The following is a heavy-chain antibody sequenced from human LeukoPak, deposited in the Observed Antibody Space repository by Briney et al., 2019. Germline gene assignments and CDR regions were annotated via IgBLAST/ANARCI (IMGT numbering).Heavy chain of an antibody. Sequence: PGRSLRLSCAASGFTFSSYGMHWVRQAPGKGLEWVAVISYDGSNKYYADSAKGRFTISRDNSKNTLYLQMNSLRAEDTAVYYCAKVIGSSSGSMYYFDYWGQGTLVTVSS. V-gene: IGHV3-30*18. D-gene: IGHD6-19*01. CDR1: GFTFSSYG. CDR2: ISYDGSNK. J-gene: IGHJ4*02. CDR3: AKVIGSSSGSMYYFDY.